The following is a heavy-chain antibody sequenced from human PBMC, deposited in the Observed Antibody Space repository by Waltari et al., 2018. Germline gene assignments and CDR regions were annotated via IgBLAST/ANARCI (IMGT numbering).Heavy chain of an antibody. CDR2: IYYSGST. J-gene: IGHJ4*02. CDR1: GGSISSSSYY. D-gene: IGHD6-13*01. V-gene: IGHV4-39*07. Sequence: QLQLQESGPGLVKPSETLSLTCTVSGGSISSSSYYWGCIRQPPGKGLEWIGSIYYSGSTYYNPSLKSRVTISVDTSKNQFSLKLSSVTAADTAVYYCARDPQQLVRGGLDYWGQGTLVTVSS. CDR3: ARDPQQLVRGGLDY.